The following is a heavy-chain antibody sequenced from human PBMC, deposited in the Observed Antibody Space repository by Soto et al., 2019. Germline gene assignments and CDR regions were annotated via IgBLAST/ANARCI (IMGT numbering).Heavy chain of an antibody. CDR2: ISGSGGST. V-gene: IGHV3-23*01. Sequence: GGSLRLSCAASGFTFSSYAMSWVRQAPGKGLEWVSAISGSGGSTYYADSVKGRFTISRDNSKNTLYLQMNSLRAEDTAVYYCANQIYYYDSSGYSHDAFDIWGQGTMVTVSS. CDR1: GFTFSSYA. J-gene: IGHJ3*02. D-gene: IGHD3-22*01. CDR3: ANQIYYYDSSGYSHDAFDI.